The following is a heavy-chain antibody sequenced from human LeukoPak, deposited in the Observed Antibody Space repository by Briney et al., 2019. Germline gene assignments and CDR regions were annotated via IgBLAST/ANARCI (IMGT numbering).Heavy chain of an antibody. CDR2: INPNSGGT. V-gene: IGHV1-2*02. D-gene: IGHD3-22*01. J-gene: IGHJ4*02. Sequence: ASVKVSCKASGYTFTGYYIHWVRQAPGQGLEWMGWINPNSGGTKYAQKFQGRVTMTKDTSISTAYMELSSLRSDDTAVYYCASEVDYYDTSDYFPLGYWGQGTLVTVSS. CDR3: ASEVDYYDTSDYFPLGY. CDR1: GYTFTGYY.